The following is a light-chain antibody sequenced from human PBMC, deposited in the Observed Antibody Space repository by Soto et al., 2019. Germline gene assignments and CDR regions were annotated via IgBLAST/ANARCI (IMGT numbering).Light chain of an antibody. CDR1: QSISSW. CDR2: KAS. Sequence: DIQMTQSPSTLSASVGDRVTITCRASQSISSWLAWYQQKPGKAPRLLIYKASTLESGVPSRFSCSGSGTNFTLTISTLIFDFFPPDDRQNYNYYTTFAKGTRGEIK. J-gene: IGKJ5*01. CDR3: QNYNYYTT. V-gene: IGKV1-5*03.